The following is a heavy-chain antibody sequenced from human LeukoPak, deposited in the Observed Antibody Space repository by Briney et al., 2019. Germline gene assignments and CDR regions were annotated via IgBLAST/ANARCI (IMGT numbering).Heavy chain of an antibody. CDR2: ISWNSGSI. V-gene: IGHV3-9*01. J-gene: IGHJ4*02. Sequence: GGSLRLSCAASGFTFDDYAMHWVRQAPGKGLEWVSGISWNSGSIGYADSVKGRFTISRDNAKNSLYLQMNSLRAEDTALYYCASEDYWGQGTLVTVSS. CDR1: GFTFDDYA. CDR3: ASEDY.